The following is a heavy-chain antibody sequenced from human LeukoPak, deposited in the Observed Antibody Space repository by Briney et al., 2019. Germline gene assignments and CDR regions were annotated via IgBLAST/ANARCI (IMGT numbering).Heavy chain of an antibody. CDR2: ISGSGGST. CDR1: GFTFSSYS. J-gene: IGHJ4*02. V-gene: IGHV3-23*01. Sequence: GGSLRLSCAASGFTFSSYSMNWVRQAPGKGLEWVSAISGSGGSTYYADSVKGRFTISRDNSKNTLYLQMNSLRAEDTAVYYCAEAAFSFGLLLDYWGQGTLVTVSS. CDR3: AEAAFSFGLLLDY. D-gene: IGHD3/OR15-3a*01.